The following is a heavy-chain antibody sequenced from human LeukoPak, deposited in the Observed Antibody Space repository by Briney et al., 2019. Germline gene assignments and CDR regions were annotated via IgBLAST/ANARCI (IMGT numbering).Heavy chain of an antibody. Sequence: GGSLRLSCAASGFTFSSYAMSWVRQAPGKGLEWVSAIRGSGGSTYYADSVKGRFTISRDNSKNTLYLQMNSLRAEDTAVYYCARSIAVAGSVCDYWGQGALVTVSS. J-gene: IGHJ4*02. D-gene: IGHD6-19*01. V-gene: IGHV3-23*01. CDR2: IRGSGGST. CDR1: GFTFSSYA. CDR3: ARSIAVAGSVCDY.